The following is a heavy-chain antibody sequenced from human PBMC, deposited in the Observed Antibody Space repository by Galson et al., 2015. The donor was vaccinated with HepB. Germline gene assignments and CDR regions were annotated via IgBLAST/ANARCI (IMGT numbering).Heavy chain of an antibody. CDR1: GFTFSSYG. J-gene: IGHJ6*02. Sequence: SLRLSCAASGFTFSSYGMHWVRQAPGKGLEWVAFIRYDGSNKYYADSVKGRFTISRDNSKNTLYLQMNSLRAEDTAVYYCASTRGGGHYYYYYGMDVWGQGTTVTVSS. CDR3: ASTRGGGHYYYYYGMDV. V-gene: IGHV3-30*02. D-gene: IGHD2-15*01. CDR2: IRYDGSNK.